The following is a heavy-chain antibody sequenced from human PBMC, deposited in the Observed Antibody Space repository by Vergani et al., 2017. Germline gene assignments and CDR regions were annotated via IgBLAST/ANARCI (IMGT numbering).Heavy chain of an antibody. V-gene: IGHV4-34*01. CDR2: IHHSGST. CDR1: GGSFSGYY. J-gene: IGHJ4*02. D-gene: IGHD3-3*01. CDR3: ARDRGFWSGYYQMFDY. Sequence: QVQLQQWGAGLLKPSETLSLTCAVYGGSFSGYYWSWIRQPPGKGLEWIGEIHHSGSTNYNPSLKSRVTISVDTSKNQFSLKLSSVTAADTAVYYCARDRGFWSGYYQMFDYWGQGTLVTVSS.